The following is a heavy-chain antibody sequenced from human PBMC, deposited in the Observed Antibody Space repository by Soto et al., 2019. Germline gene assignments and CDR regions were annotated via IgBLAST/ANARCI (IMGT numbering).Heavy chain of an antibody. Sequence: QVQLVQSGAEVKKPGASVKVSCKASGYTFTSYGISWVRQAPGQGLEWMGWISAYNGNTNYAQKLQGRVTMTTDTSXSXXHMELSSLRSDATAVYYCARDNNIVLMVYANPFDYWGQGTLVTVSS. J-gene: IGHJ4*02. CDR2: ISAYNGNT. CDR3: ARDNNIVLMVYANPFDY. V-gene: IGHV1-18*01. CDR1: GYTFTSYG. D-gene: IGHD2-8*01.